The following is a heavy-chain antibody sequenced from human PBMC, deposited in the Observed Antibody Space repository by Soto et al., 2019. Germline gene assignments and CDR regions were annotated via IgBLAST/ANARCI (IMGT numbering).Heavy chain of an antibody. V-gene: IGHV4-59*03. CDR2: IYYTGIT. CDR1: GASISTYY. Sequence: QVQLQESGPGLVKASETLSLACTVSGASISTYYYSWIRQAPGKALEWIGYIYYTGITNYNPSLESRVTISQDTSKNQLSLTLTSVTAADTAVYYCAITRVENHYYGGRDVRGQGTTVTVSS. D-gene: IGHD3-22*01. J-gene: IGHJ6*02. CDR3: AITRVENHYYGGRDV.